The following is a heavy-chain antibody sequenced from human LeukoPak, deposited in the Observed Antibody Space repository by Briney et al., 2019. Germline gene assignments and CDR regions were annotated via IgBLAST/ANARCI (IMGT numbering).Heavy chain of an antibody. Sequence: GGSLRLSCAASGFTVSSNYMSWVRQAPGKGLEWVSVIYSGGSTYYADSVKGRFTISRDNSKNTLYLQMNNLRAEDTAVYYRASGTSSWVLMAFDIWGQGTMVTVSS. CDR2: IYSGGST. CDR1: GFTVSSNY. CDR3: ASGTSSWVLMAFDI. V-gene: IGHV3-53*01. D-gene: IGHD2-2*01. J-gene: IGHJ3*02.